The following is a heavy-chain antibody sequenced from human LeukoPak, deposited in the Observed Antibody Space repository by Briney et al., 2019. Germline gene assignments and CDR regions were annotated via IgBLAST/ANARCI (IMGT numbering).Heavy chain of an antibody. D-gene: IGHD6-19*01. CDR2: IYYSGNT. Sequence: SSETLSLTCTVSVGSISNYYWNWIRQPPGKGLEWIGYIYYSGNTNYNPSLKSRITISVDTSKNQFSLNLTSVTAADTAVYYCARGSSGWYSHLGYWGQGTLVTVSS. CDR1: VGSISNYY. V-gene: IGHV4-59*01. J-gene: IGHJ4*02. CDR3: ARGSSGWYSHLGY.